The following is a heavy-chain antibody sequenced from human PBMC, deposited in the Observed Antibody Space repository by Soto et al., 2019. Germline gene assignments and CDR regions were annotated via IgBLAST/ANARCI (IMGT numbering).Heavy chain of an antibody. CDR3: ARMYSSGSGWFHP. J-gene: IGHJ5*02. D-gene: IGHD6-19*01. V-gene: IGHV4-31*03. Sequence: SETLSLTCFASGYSITAGGYYWSWIRHHPGKGLEWIGSFYSSGSIIYNPSLRSRVSISGDTSSNQFSMSLTSATAADTARYYCARMYSSGSGWFHPWGQGTLVTVSS. CDR2: FYSSGSI. CDR1: GYSITAGGYY.